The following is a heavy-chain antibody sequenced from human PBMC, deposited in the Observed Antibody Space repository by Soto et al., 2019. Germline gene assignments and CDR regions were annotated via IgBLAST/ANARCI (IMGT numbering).Heavy chain of an antibody. V-gene: IGHV1-69*13. CDR1: GGTFSSYT. D-gene: IGHD2-2*01. CDR2: IIPIFGTA. J-gene: IGHJ5*02. Sequence: SVKVSCKASGGTFSSYTISWVRQAPGQGLEWMGGIIPIFGTANYAQKFQGRVTITAGESTSTAYMELSSLRSEDTAVYYCAREAHEYQLPWGDWFDPWGQGTLVTVSS. CDR3: AREAHEYQLPWGDWFDP.